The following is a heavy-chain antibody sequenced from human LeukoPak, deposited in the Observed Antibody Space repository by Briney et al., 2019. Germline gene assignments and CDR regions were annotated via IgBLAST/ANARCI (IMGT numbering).Heavy chain of an antibody. J-gene: IGHJ4*02. V-gene: IGHV1-69*05. Sequence: GASVKVSWKASGGTFSSYAISWVRQAPGQGLEWMGRIIPIFGTANYAQKFQGRVTITTDESTSTAYMELSRLRSEDTAVYYCARDAGGTGTTTGEYWGQGTLVTVCS. D-gene: IGHD4-17*01. CDR1: GGTFSSYA. CDR3: ARDAGGTGTTTGEY. CDR2: IIPIFGTA.